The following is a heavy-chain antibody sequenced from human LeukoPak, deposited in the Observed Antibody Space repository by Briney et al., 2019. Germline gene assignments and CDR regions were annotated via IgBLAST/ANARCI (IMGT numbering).Heavy chain of an antibody. V-gene: IGHV3-7*05. Sequence: GGSLRLSCAASGFTFGSYWMTWVRQAPGKGLEWVANMKQDGSAKYYVDSVKGRFTISRDNAKNSLYLQMNSLRAEDTAVYYCAREGREGYNYPALGFWGQGTLVTVSS. J-gene: IGHJ4*02. CDR1: GFTFGSYW. CDR2: MKQDGSAK. CDR3: AREGREGYNYPALGF. D-gene: IGHD5-24*01.